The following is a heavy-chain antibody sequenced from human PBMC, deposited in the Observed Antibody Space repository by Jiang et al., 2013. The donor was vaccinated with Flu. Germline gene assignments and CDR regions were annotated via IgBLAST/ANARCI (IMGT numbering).Heavy chain of an antibody. CDR3: ASHAWVRGYFNY. CDR2: PFTSGST. D-gene: IGHD1-26*01. J-gene: IGHJ4*01. V-gene: IGHV4-59*08. Sequence: GPGLVNPSETLSLTCTVSGGSIRNYYWSWIRQPPGRDVSGLVVPFTSGSTKYNPSLKSRVTISIDTSKNQFSLRLSSVTAADTAVYCCASHAWVRGYFNYWG. CDR1: GGSIRNYY.